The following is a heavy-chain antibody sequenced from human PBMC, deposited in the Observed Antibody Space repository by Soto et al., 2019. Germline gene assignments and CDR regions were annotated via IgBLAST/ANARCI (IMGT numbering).Heavy chain of an antibody. Sequence: ASVKVSCKASGYTFTSYYMHWVRQAPGQGLEWMGIINPSGGSTSYAQKFQGRVTMTRDTSTSTVYMELSSLRSEDTAVYYCARVGYYGDYYYGMDVWGQGTTVTVSS. V-gene: IGHV1-46*01. CDR3: ARVGYYGDYYYGMDV. CDR2: INPSGGST. J-gene: IGHJ6*02. CDR1: GYTFTSYY. D-gene: IGHD4-17*01.